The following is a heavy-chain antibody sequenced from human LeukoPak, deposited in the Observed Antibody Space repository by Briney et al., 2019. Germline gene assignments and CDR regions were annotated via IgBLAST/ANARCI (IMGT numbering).Heavy chain of an antibody. J-gene: IGHJ4*02. CDR1: GFTFSTYW. D-gene: IGHD1-26*01. V-gene: IGHV3-7*01. CDR2: IKQDGSEK. Sequence: PGGSLRLSCAASGFTFSTYWMSWVRQAPGKGLEWVANIKQDGSEKYYVDSVKGRFTISRDNAKNSLFLQMNSLRPEDTAVYYCARGKPTGWEPSPFDYWGQGTLVTVSS. CDR3: ARGKPTGWEPSPFDY.